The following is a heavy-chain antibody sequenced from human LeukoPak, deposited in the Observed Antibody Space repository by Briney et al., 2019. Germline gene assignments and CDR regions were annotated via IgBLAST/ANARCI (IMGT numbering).Heavy chain of an antibody. CDR2: IIPIFGTA. CDR3: ALWEFDY. D-gene: IGHD1-26*01. Sequence: GASVTLSFKCSVGGGSIYGFCWVWIRPGQGLEWMGGIIPIFGTANYAQKFQGRVTNTTDESTSTAYMELSSLRSEDTAVYYCALWEFDYWGQGTLVTVSS. CDR1: VGGGSIYG. J-gene: IGHJ4*02. V-gene: IGHV1-69*05.